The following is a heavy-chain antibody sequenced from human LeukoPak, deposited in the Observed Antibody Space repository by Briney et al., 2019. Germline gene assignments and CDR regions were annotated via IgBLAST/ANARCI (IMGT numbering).Heavy chain of an antibody. CDR2: ISSSGAYI. D-gene: IGHD3-22*01. V-gene: IGHV3-21*01. Sequence: KTGGSLRLSCAASGFTFSTYSMNWVRQALGKGLECVSSISSSGAYIYYADSVKGRFTISRDNAKKSLYLQMNSLRAEDTAIYYCVGNYYDSSGLDYWGQGTLVTVSS. CDR3: VGNYYDSSGLDY. J-gene: IGHJ4*02. CDR1: GFTFSTYS.